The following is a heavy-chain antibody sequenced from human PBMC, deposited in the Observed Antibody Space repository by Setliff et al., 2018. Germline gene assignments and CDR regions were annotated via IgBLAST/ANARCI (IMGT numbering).Heavy chain of an antibody. V-gene: IGHV1-8*02. Sequence: ASVKVSCKASGYTFTCCDTNWVRQATGQGLEWMGWMNPNSGNTGYAQKFQGRVTMTRNTSISTAYIDLSSLRFEDTAVYYCARAQSWSGVPYFFDNWGQGTLVTVSS. CDR3: ARAQSWSGVPYFFDN. CDR2: MNPNSGNT. D-gene: IGHD3-3*01. J-gene: IGHJ4*02. CDR1: GYTFTCCD.